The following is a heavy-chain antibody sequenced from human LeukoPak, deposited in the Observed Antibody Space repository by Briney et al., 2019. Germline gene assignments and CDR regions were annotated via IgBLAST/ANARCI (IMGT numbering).Heavy chain of an antibody. J-gene: IGHJ4*02. V-gene: IGHV7-4-1*02. CDR1: GYTFTSYA. CDR3: ASIGIAAADY. Sequence: ASVKVSCKASGYTFTSYAMDCVRQAPGQGLEWMGWINTNTGNPTYAQGFTGRFVFSLDTSVSTAYLQISSLKAEDTAVYYCASIGIAAADYWGQGTLVTVSS. D-gene: IGHD6-13*01. CDR2: INTNTGNP.